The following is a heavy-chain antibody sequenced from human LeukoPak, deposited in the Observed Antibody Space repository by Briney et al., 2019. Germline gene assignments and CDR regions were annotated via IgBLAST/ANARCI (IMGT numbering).Heavy chain of an antibody. V-gene: IGHV5-51*01. CDR2: IYPGDSET. Sequence: GESLKISCKASGYKFTNYWIGWVRQLPGKGLEWLTIIYPGDSETRYSPSFQGQVTISADKSIGTMYLQWSSLKASDTAMYYCARALRTGQGDYVPVLWGQGTLVIVSS. CDR3: ARALRTGQGDYVPVL. J-gene: IGHJ4*02. D-gene: IGHD4-17*01. CDR1: GYKFTNYW.